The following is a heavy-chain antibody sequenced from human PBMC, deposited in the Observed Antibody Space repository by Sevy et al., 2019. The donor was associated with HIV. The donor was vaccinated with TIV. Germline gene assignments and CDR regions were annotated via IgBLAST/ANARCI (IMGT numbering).Heavy chain of an antibody. CDR2: ISDDSRYI. CDR1: GFNFRTYS. V-gene: IGHV3-21*04. J-gene: IGHJ4*02. D-gene: IGHD3-3*01. CDR3: ARDFTIFGVVSGIDY. Sequence: GGSLRLSCAASGFNFRTYSMNWVRQAPGKGLEWLSSISDDSRYIYYSDSVKGRFTISRAKARNFLYLQMNNLRVEDTAIYYCARDFTIFGVVSGIDYWGQGNLVTVSS.